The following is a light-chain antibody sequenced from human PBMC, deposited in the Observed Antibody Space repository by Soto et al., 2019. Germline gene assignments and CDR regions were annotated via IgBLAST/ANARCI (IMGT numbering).Light chain of an antibody. CDR2: DVS. V-gene: IGLV2-14*03. CDR3: SSYTTSNTRQTV. J-gene: IGLJ1*01. Sequence: SELTQPASVSGFPGQSITISCTSTSSDVGGYNYVSWYQHHPGKAPKLLIYDVSNRPSGISNRFSGSKSDNTASLTISGLQPEDEADYYCSSYTTSNTRQTVFGTGTKVTVL. CDR1: SSDVGGYNY.